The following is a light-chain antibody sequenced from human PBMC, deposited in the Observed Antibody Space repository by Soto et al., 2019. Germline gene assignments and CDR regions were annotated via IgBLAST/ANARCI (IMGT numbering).Light chain of an antibody. Sequence: QSVLTQPPSVSAAPGEKVTISCSGSTSNIGSHYVSWYQQFPRTAPKLLIYYDDRRPSGMPDRFSGSKSGTSATLGITGLQTGDEADYYCATWDSSLNVVLFGGGTKLTVL. CDR1: TSNIGSHY. V-gene: IGLV1-51*01. CDR2: YDD. J-gene: IGLJ2*01. CDR3: ATWDSSLNVVL.